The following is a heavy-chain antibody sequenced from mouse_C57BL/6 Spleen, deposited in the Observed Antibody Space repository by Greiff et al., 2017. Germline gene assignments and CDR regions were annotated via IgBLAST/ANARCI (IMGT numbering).Heavy chain of an antibody. Sequence: VKLVESGGDLVKPGGSLKLSCAASGFTFSSYGMSWVRQTPDKRLEWVATISSGGSYTYYPDSVKGRFTISRDNAKNTLYLQMSSLKSEDTAMYYCARGGAYAMDYWGQGTSVTVSS. CDR1: GFTFSSYG. J-gene: IGHJ4*01. CDR3: ARGGAYAMDY. V-gene: IGHV5-6*02. CDR2: ISSGGSYT.